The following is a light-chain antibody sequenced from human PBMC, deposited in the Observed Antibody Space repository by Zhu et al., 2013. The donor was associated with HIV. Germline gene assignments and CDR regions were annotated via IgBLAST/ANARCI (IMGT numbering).Light chain of an antibody. CDR2: DVN. V-gene: IGLV2-8*01. CDR1: SSDVGGYNY. J-gene: IGLJ3*02. CDR3: SSYAGSINFLL. Sequence: QSALTQPPSASGSPGQSVTISCTGTSSDVGGYNYVSWYQQHPGKAPKLMIYDVNKRPSGVPGRISGSKSGYTASLTISGLQPDDEADYYCSSYAGSINFLLFGGGTKLTVL.